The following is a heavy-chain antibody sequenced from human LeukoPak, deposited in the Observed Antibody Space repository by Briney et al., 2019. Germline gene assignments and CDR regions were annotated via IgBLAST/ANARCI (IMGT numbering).Heavy chain of an antibody. CDR2: IIPIFGTA. J-gene: IGHJ6*03. Sequence: SVKVSCKASGGTFTSYAISWVRQAPGQGLEWMGGIIPIFGTANYAQKFQGRVTITADKSTSTAYMELSSLRSEDTAVYYCARGPEGYYYYYYMDVWGKGTTVTVSS. CDR3: ARGPEGYYYYYYMDV. V-gene: IGHV1-69*06. CDR1: GGTFTSYA.